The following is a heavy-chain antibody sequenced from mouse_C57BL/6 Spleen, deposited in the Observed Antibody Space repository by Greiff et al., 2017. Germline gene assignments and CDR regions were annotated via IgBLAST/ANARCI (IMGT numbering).Heavy chain of an antibody. V-gene: IGHV1-54*01. Sequence: QVQLQQSGAELVRPGTSVKVSCKASGYAFTNYLIEWVKQRPGQGLEWIGVINPGSGGTNYNEKFKGKATLTADKSSSTAYTQLSSLTSEDSAVYFCARGGVASKKSPYYAMDYWGQGTSVTVSS. CDR1: GYAFTNYL. CDR3: ARGGVASKKSPYYAMDY. D-gene: IGHD1-1*01. J-gene: IGHJ4*01. CDR2: INPGSGGT.